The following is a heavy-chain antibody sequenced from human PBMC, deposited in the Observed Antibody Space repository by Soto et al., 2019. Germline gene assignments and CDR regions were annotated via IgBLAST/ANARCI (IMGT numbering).Heavy chain of an antibody. J-gene: IGHJ6*02. CDR1: GYSFTDYH. Sequence: AAVKVSCKASGYSFTDYHIHWVRQAPGQGLEWLGRINPKSGGTSTAQKFQGWVTMTTDTSISTASTELTRLTSDDTAIYYCARGDSTDCSNGVCSFFYNHDMDVWGQGTTVTVYS. CDR3: ARGDSTDCSNGVCSFFYNHDMDV. D-gene: IGHD2-8*01. V-gene: IGHV1-2*04. CDR2: INPKSGGT.